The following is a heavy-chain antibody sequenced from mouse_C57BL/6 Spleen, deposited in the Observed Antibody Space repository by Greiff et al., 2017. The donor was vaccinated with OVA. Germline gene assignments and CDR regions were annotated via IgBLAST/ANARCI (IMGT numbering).Heavy chain of an antibody. CDR3: ARMDYSNFYAMDY. D-gene: IGHD2-5*01. CDR1: GYTFTSYW. V-gene: IGHV1-53*01. Sequence: QVQLKQPGTELVKPGASVKLSCKASGYTFTSYWMHWVKQRPGQGLEWIGNINPSNGGTNYNEKFKSKATLTVDKSSSTAYMQLSSLTSEDSAVYYCARMDYSNFYAMDYWGQGTSVTVSS. J-gene: IGHJ4*01. CDR2: INPSNGGT.